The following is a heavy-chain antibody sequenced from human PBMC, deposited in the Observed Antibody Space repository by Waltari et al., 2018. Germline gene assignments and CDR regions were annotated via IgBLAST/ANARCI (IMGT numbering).Heavy chain of an antibody. Sequence: QVLLVESGGGVVQPGDSLRLSCVSSGYNFNIYGLHWVRQAPRRGLEGVAFIRFDGINKHYADSVKGRFTISRDNIKNTLYLQMNSLRGEDSAMYYCAREDIVSETQWRGNQYRGNSGYDLWGQGTQVSVSS. V-gene: IGHV3-30*02. CDR1: GYNFNIYG. J-gene: IGHJ4*01. CDR3: AREDIVSETQWRGNQYRGNSGYDL. CDR2: IRFDGINK. D-gene: IGHD5-12*01.